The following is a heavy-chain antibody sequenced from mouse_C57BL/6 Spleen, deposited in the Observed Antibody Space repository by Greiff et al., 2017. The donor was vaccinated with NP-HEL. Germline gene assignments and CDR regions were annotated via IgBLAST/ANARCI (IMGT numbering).Heavy chain of an antibody. CDR1: GYTFTDYN. CDR3: ARGLNRRDYYAMDY. J-gene: IGHJ4*01. CDR2: INPNNGGT. Sequence: EVKLQQSGPELVKPGASVKIPCKASGYTFTDYNMDWVKQSHGKSLEWIGDINPNNGGTIYNQKFKGKATLTVDTSSSTAYMELRSLTSEDTAVYYCARGLNRRDYYAMDYWGKGTSVTVSS. V-gene: IGHV1-18*01.